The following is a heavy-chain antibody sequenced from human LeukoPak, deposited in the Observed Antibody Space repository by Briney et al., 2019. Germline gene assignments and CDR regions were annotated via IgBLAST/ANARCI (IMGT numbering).Heavy chain of an antibody. CDR3: ARVGSLMDF. Sequence: PGGSLRLSCVGSGFTFTDYEFAWVRQGPGKGLEWVSSISRSGASTFYAESMKGRFTISRDNGKNSVDLQMFSLRAEDTAVYYSARVGSLMDFWGQGTLVTVSS. CDR1: GFTFTDYE. V-gene: IGHV3-11*01. J-gene: IGHJ4*02. D-gene: IGHD3-16*02. CDR2: ISRSGAST.